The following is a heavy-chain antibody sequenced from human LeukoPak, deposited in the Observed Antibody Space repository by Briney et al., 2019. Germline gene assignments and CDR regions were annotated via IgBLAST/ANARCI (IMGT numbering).Heavy chain of an antibody. CDR1: GFTFSSYW. V-gene: IGHV3-7*03. J-gene: IGHJ4*02. Sequence: GGSLRLSCAASGFTFSSYWMSWVRQAPGKGLEWVANIKQDGSEKYYVDSVKGRFTISRDNAKNSLYLQMNSLRAEDTAVYYCAKVSDLSLWGYFDYWGQGTLVTVSS. D-gene: IGHD3-16*01. CDR2: IKQDGSEK. CDR3: AKVSDLSLWGYFDY.